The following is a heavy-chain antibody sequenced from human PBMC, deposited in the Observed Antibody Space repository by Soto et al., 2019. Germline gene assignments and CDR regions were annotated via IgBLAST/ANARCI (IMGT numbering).Heavy chain of an antibody. CDR3: ARSVFP. J-gene: IGHJ5*02. CDR2: IYYSGST. Sequence: PSETRSLNYSTSGWSISSGSYYWSWIRQHPGKGLEWIGYIYYSGSTYYNPSLKSRVTISVDTSKNQFSLRLSSVTAADTAVYYCARSVFPWGQGTLVTVSS. V-gene: IGHV4-31*03. CDR1: GWSISSGSYY.